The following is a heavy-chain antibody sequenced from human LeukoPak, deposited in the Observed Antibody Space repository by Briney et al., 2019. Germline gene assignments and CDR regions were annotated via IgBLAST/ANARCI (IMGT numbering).Heavy chain of an antibody. D-gene: IGHD6-13*01. V-gene: IGHV1-69*04. CDR2: IIPILGIA. CDR3: ARDVAPTMPRAAAGMWDWFDP. CDR1: GGTFSSYA. Sequence: SVKVSCKASGGTFSSYAISWVRQAPGQGLEWMGRIIPILGIANYAQKFQGRVTITADKSTSTAYMELSSLRSEDTAVYYCARDVAPTMPRAAAGMWDWFDPWGQGTLVTVSS. J-gene: IGHJ5*02.